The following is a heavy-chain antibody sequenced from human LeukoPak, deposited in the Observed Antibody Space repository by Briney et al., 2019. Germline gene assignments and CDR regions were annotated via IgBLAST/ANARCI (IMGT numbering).Heavy chain of an antibody. V-gene: IGHV3-74*01. CDR2: IDFDGTTT. J-gene: IGHJ4*02. D-gene: IGHD1-26*01. CDR1: GFTLSSYW. CDR3: VRDGYGSTPFDY. Sequence: PGGSLRLSCAASGFTLSSYWMHWVRQAPGKGLVWVSQIDFDGTTTNYADSVKGRFTISRDNGKNTLYLEMSSLRVEDAAVYYCVRDGYGSTPFDYWGQGTLVTVSS.